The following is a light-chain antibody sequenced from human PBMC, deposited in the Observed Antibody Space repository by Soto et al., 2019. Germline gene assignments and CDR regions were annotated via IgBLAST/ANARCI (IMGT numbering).Light chain of an antibody. CDR1: QSIRYY. V-gene: IGKV1-5*01. Sequence: IQQTPAPATPSPSVGKKVTSTCRASQSIRYYLAWYQQMPGKAPKLLIYGASSLQSGVPSRFSGSGSGTEFTLTISSLQPDDFATYFCQHHNSYSQTFGQGTKVDIK. CDR3: QHHNSYSQT. CDR2: GAS. J-gene: IGKJ1*01.